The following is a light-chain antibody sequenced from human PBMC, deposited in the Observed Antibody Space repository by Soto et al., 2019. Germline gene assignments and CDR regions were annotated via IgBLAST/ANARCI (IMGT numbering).Light chain of an antibody. CDR2: GAS. CDR3: LRYGDSPPAYT. J-gene: IGKJ2*01. Sequence: EIVLTQSPGTLSWSPGERATLSCRASQSVSSRNLAWYRQKPGQAPSLLIYGASNRATGIPDRFSGSGSGTDFTLTISRLEPEDFAVYYCLRYGDSPPAYTFGQGTKLEIK. CDR1: QSVSSRN. V-gene: IGKV3-20*01.